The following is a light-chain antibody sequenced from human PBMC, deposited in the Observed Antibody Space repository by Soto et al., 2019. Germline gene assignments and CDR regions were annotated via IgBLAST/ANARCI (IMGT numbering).Light chain of an antibody. V-gene: IGKV3-15*01. CDR3: QQYNNWPPDRT. Sequence: EIVMTQSPATLSVSPGERATLSCRASQSVGSNLAWYQQKPGQAPRLLIYGESTRATGIPARFSGSGSVTEFTLTISSLQSEDFALYFCQQYNNWPPDRTFGQGTKVEIK. CDR2: GES. CDR1: QSVGSN. J-gene: IGKJ1*01.